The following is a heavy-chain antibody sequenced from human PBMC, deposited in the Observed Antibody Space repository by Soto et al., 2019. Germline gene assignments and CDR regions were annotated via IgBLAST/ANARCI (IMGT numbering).Heavy chain of an antibody. CDR1: GDSITAYY. CDR3: ARDKGGEFLKGSGMDV. V-gene: IGHV4-59*01. J-gene: IGHJ6*02. CDR2: IYHNGET. D-gene: IGHD3-10*01. Sequence: QMQLQESGPGLVKPSETLSLICSVSGDSITAYYLSWLRQSPGKELEWIGYIYHNGETNYNPSLKSRVTISADTSKNQFSLRLSSVTAADTGVYYCARDKGGEFLKGSGMDVWGQGTTVIVSS.